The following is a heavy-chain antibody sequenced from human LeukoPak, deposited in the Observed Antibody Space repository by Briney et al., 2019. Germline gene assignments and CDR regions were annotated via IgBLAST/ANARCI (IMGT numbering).Heavy chain of an antibody. CDR2: TYYSGST. Sequence: SETLSLTCAVSGGSISSGGYSWSWIRQPPGKGLEWIGYTYYSGSTYYNPSLKSRVTISVDTSKNQFSLKLSSVTAADTAVYYCASGYSGYAGYYMDVWGKGTTVTVSS. D-gene: IGHD5-12*01. J-gene: IGHJ6*03. V-gene: IGHV4-30-4*07. CDR1: GGSISSGGYS. CDR3: ASGYSGYAGYYMDV.